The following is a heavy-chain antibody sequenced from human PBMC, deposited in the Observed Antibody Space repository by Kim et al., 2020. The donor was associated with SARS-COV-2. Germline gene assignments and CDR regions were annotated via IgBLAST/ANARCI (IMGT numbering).Heavy chain of an antibody. CDR2: ISGSGGST. D-gene: IGHD3-3*01. CDR1: GFTFSNYA. CDR3: AKGRITIFGVVNLDY. Sequence: GGSLRLSCAASGFTFSNYAMSWVRQTPGKGLEWVSFISGSGGSTYYADSVRGRFTISRDNSKNTLFLQMNSLRAEDTAVYYCAKGRITIFGVVNLDYWGQGTLVTVSS. V-gene: IGHV3-23*01. J-gene: IGHJ4*02.